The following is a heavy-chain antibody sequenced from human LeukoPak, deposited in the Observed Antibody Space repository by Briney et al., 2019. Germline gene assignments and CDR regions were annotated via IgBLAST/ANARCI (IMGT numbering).Heavy chain of an antibody. V-gene: IGHV3-30*02. CDR1: GFTFTSYG. CDR2: IRYDGSNK. J-gene: IGHJ5*02. Sequence: GGSLRLSCAASGFTFTSYGMHWVRQAPGKGLEWVAFIRYDGSNKYYADSVKGRFTISRDNAKNTLNLQMNSLRAEDTAVYYCARDLGQYYDTSDNWFDPWGQGTLVTVSS. CDR3: ARDLGQYYDTSDNWFDP. D-gene: IGHD3-22*01.